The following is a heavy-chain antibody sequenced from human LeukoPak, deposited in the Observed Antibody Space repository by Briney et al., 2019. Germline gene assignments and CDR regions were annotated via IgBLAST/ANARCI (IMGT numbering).Heavy chain of an antibody. D-gene: IGHD2-2*02. CDR3: ARVRTPDYCSSTSCYKVNYYYGMDV. J-gene: IGHJ6*02. V-gene: IGHV4-34*01. CDR2: INHSGST. CDR1: GGSFSGYY. Sequence: SETLSLTCAVYGGSFSGYYWSWIRRPPGKGLEWIGEINHSGSTNYNPSLKSRVTISVDTSKNQFSLKLSSVTAADTAVYYCARVRTPDYCSSTSCYKVNYYYGMDVWGQGTTVTVSS.